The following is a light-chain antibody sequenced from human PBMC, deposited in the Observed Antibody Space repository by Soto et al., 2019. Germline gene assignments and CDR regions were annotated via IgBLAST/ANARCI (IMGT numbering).Light chain of an antibody. CDR1: SSDIGSYNR. J-gene: IGLJ2*01. CDR2: EDT. CDR3: CSYAGPTIFVV. Sequence: QSALTQPASVSGSPGQSITISCTGTSSDIGSYNRVSWYQQHRGKAPKLMIYEDTQRPSRVSNRFSGSKSGNTASLTITGLQAEDEADYYCCSYAGPTIFVVFGGGTKLTVL. V-gene: IGLV2-23*02.